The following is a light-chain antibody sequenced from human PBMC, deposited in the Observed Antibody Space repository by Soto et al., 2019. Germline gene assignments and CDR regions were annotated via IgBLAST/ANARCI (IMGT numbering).Light chain of an antibody. J-gene: IGKJ5*01. Sequence: DIQMTQSPSSLSASVGDRVTITCQASQDISNYLSWYQQKPGKAPKLLIYDASNLETGVPSRFSGSGSGTDFTFTISSLQAEDIGTYYCQQYESLPLTFGQGTRLEIK. V-gene: IGKV1-33*01. CDR1: QDISNY. CDR3: QQYESLPLT. CDR2: DAS.